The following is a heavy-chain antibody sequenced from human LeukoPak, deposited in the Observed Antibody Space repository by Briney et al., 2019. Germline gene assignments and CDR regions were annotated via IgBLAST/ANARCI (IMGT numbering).Heavy chain of an antibody. V-gene: IGHV3-21*01. CDR2: ISSSSTYI. D-gene: IGHD4-23*01. CDR1: GFTFSTFT. CDR3: AKDIYGGNWPNDY. J-gene: IGHJ4*02. Sequence: PGGSLRLSCAASGFTFSTFTMNWVRQAPGKGLEWVSSISSSSTYIYYADSVKGRFTISRDNAKNSLYLQMNRLRAEDTAVYYCAKDIYGGNWPNDYWGQGTLVTVSS.